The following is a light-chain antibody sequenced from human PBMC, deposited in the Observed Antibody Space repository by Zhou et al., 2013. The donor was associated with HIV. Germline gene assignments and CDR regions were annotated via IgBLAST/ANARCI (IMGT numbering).Light chain of an antibody. Sequence: DIVMTQSPLSLPVTPGEPASISCRSSQSLLHSNGYNYLDWYLQKPGQSPQLLIYLGSYRASGVPDRFGGSGSGTNFTLKISRVEAEDVGVYFCMQALQTPSFGGGTKVEIK. V-gene: IGKV2-28*01. CDR1: QSLLHSNGYNY. CDR3: MQALQTPS. J-gene: IGKJ4*01. CDR2: LGS.